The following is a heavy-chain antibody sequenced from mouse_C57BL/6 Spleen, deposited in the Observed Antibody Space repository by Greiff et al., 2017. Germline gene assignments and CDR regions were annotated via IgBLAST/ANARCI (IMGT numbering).Heavy chain of an antibody. Sequence: QVQLQQSGPELVKPGASVKISCKASGYAFSSSWMNWVKQRPGKGLEWIGRLYPGDGDTNYNGKFKGKATLTADKSSSTAYMQLSSLTSEDSAVYFCARSWDWDDAMDYWGQGTSVTVSS. CDR1: GYAFSSSW. CDR3: ARSWDWDDAMDY. J-gene: IGHJ4*01. CDR2: LYPGDGDT. D-gene: IGHD4-1*01. V-gene: IGHV1-82*01.